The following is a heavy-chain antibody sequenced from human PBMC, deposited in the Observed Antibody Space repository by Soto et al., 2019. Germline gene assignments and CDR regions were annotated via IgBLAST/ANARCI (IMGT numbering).Heavy chain of an antibody. CDR3: ARETYASSGPGYEGLDV. D-gene: IGHD3-22*01. J-gene: IGHJ6*02. V-gene: IGHV3-13*01. CDR1: GFTFSSDD. Sequence: GGSLRRSCAASGFTFSSDDMHWVRQATGKGLEWVSALGTAGGTYYPGSVKGRFTISRENAKNSLYLQMNSLRAGDTAVYYCARETYASSGPGYEGLDVWGQGTTVTLSS. CDR2: LGTAGGT.